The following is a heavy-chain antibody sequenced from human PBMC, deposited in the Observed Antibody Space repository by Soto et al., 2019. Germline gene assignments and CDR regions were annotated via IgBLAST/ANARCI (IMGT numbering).Heavy chain of an antibody. CDR2: ISGGAAT. CDR3: AKGIHIAALPFFFDS. J-gene: IGHJ4*02. V-gene: IGHV3-23*01. Sequence: EVQLLESGGGLVQPGESLRLSCEASGFNFRSFAMNWVRQAPGKGLEWVSTISGGAATTYADSVKGRLTISRDNSKVSVSLQMDILTAEDTAVYYCAKGIHIAALPFFFDSWSRGTLVTVSS. D-gene: IGHD5-12*01. CDR1: GFNFRSFA.